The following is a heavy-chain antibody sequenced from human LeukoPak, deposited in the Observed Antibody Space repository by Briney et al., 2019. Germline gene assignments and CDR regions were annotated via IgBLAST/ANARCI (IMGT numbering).Heavy chain of an antibody. D-gene: IGHD5-12*01. CDR1: GFTFDDYG. J-gene: IGHJ4*02. Sequence: LAGGSLRLSCAASGFTFDDYGMSWVRQAPGKGLVWVSRINSDGSSTSYADSVEGRFTISRDNAKNTLYLQMNSLRAEDTAVYYCARDKTVATCFDYWGQGTLVTVSS. CDR3: ARDKTVATCFDY. V-gene: IGHV3-74*01. CDR2: INSDGSST.